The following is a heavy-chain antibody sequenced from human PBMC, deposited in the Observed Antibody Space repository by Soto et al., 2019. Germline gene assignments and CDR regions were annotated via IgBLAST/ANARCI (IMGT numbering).Heavy chain of an antibody. CDR3: ARVDPRGVAVVRDY. J-gene: IGHJ4*02. D-gene: IGHD3-10*01. V-gene: IGHV1-18*01. Sequence: QVQLVQSGPEVKKPGASVKVSCKPSGNTFASHGFSWLRQAPGQALEWMGWISGFNGQTNYALKFQGRVSLTTDTSTSTAYMELRSLRSDDTAVYFCARVDPRGVAVVRDYWGQGTLVTVSS. CDR1: GNTFASHG. CDR2: ISGFNGQT.